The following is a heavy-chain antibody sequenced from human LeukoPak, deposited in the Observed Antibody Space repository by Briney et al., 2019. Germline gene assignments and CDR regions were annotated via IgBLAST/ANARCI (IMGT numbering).Heavy chain of an antibody. V-gene: IGHV4-59*01. CDR3: ARDSRITMVRGVIIPYYGMDV. CDR1: GGSISSDY. J-gene: IGHJ6*02. Sequence: SETLSLTCTVSGGSISSDYWSWIRQPPGKGLEWTGYIYYSGSTNYNPSLKSRVTISVDTSKNQFSLKLSSVTAADTAVYYCARDSRITMVRGVIIPYYGMDVWGQGTAVTVSS. D-gene: IGHD3-10*01. CDR2: IYYSGST.